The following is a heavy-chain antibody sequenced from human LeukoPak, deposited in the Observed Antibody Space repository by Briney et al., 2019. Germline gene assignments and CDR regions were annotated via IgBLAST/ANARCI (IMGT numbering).Heavy chain of an antibody. J-gene: IGHJ4*02. CDR3: ARVSGWNPLQAAHLDY. CDR2: MYYSGST. V-gene: IGHV4-39*07. D-gene: IGHD6-19*01. CDR1: GGSISSSSYY. Sequence: SETLSLTCTVSGGSISSSSYYWGWIRQPPGKGLEWIGSMYYSGSTYYDPSLKSRVTMSEDTSKNQFSLKLSSVTAADTAVYYCARVSGWNPLQAAHLDYWGQGTPVTVSS.